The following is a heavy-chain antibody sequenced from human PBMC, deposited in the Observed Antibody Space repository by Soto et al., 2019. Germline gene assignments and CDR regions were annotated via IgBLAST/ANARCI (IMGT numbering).Heavy chain of an antibody. CDR3: ARGGYYAYGMAV. CDR2: MNPNSGNT. CDR1: GYTFPGYD. D-gene: IGHD3-3*01. J-gene: IGHJ6*02. Sequence: ASVKISCKASGYTFPGYDINWVRQATGGGLEWMGWMNPNSGNTGYEQKFQGRVTMTRNTSISTAYIELSSLRSEDTAVYYCARGGYYAYGMAVWGQGTTVT. V-gene: IGHV1-8*01.